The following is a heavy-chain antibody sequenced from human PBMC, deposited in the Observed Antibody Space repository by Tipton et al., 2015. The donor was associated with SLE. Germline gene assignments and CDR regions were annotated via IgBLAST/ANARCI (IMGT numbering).Heavy chain of an antibody. CDR1: GGSINTYF. D-gene: IGHD2-8*01. Sequence: TLSLTCVVSGGSINTYFWSWIRQPPGKGLEWIGYIYHSGTTNYNPSLKSRITISVDTSKNQFSLQLTSVTAADTAIYYCARESFTNDFYYYMDVWGKGTTVTVSS. J-gene: IGHJ6*03. V-gene: IGHV4-59*01. CDR2: IYHSGTT. CDR3: ARESFTNDFYYYMDV.